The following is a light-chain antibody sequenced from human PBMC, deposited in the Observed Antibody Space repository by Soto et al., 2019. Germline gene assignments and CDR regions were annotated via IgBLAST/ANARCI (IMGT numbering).Light chain of an antibody. J-gene: IGKJ3*01. CDR1: QSVTSNY. V-gene: IGKV3-20*01. CDR2: GAS. CDR3: QQYGSSPFT. Sequence: EIGWTQSPGTLSLSPGERATLSCRASQSVTSNYLAWYQQKPGQAPRLLIYGASNRATGIPDRFSGSGSGTDFTLTISRLEPEDFAVYYCQQYGSSPFTFGPRTKVDIK.